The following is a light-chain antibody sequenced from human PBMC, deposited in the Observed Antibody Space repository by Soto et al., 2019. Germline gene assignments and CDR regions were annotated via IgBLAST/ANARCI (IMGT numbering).Light chain of an antibody. CDR1: QSINRH. Sequence: EIVLTQSPGTLSLSPGERATLSCRASQSINRHLAWYRQKPGQAPRLLIYDASNRATGIPARFSGSGSGADFTLTISSLEPEDFALYYCQQHINWPLTLGGGTKVDIK. CDR3: QQHINWPLT. CDR2: DAS. J-gene: IGKJ4*01. V-gene: IGKV3-11*01.